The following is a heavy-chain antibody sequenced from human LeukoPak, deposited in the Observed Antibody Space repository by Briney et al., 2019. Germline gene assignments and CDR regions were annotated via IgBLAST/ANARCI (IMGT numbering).Heavy chain of an antibody. Sequence: ASVKVSCKASGGTFSSYAIIWVRQAPGQGLEWMGRIIPILGIANYAQKFQGRVTITADKSTSTAYMELSSLRSEDTAVYYCARDWEGYDILTGYTQYYFDYWGQGTLVTVSS. CDR3: ARDWEGYDILTGYTQYYFDY. D-gene: IGHD3-9*01. V-gene: IGHV1-69*04. CDR2: IIPILGIA. CDR1: GGTFSSYA. J-gene: IGHJ4*02.